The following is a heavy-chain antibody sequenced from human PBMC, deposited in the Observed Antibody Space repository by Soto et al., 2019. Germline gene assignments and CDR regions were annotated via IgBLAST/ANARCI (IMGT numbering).Heavy chain of an antibody. J-gene: IGHJ4*02. Sequence: GGSLRLSCAASGFTFSDYYMSWIRQAPGKGLEWVSYISSSSSYTNYADSVKGRFTISRDNAKNSLYLQMNSLRAEDTAVYYCASLAAGMENGFDYWGQGTLVTVSS. V-gene: IGHV3-11*06. D-gene: IGHD6-13*01. CDR3: ASLAAGMENGFDY. CDR2: ISSSSSYT. CDR1: GFTFSDYY.